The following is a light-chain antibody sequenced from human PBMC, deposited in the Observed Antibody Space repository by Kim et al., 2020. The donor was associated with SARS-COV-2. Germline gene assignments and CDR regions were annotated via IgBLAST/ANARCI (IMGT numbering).Light chain of an antibody. CDR1: QSISSW. Sequence: TLSASVGDRVTITCRASQSISSWLAWYQQKPGKAPKLLIYDASSLESGVPSSVSGSGSGTEFTLTIISLQPDDFATYYCQQYNSYSFGQGTKLEIK. CDR2: DAS. V-gene: IGKV1-5*01. CDR3: QQYNSYS. J-gene: IGKJ2*01.